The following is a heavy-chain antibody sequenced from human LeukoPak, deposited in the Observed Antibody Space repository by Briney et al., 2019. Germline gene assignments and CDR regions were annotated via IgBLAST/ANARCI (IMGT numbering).Heavy chain of an antibody. V-gene: IGHV3-23*01. CDR3: AKGQGSSGYSVTDY. J-gene: IGHJ4*02. CDR1: GFTFSRYA. D-gene: IGHD3-22*01. CDR2: VSGSGDST. Sequence: GGSLRLSCAASGFTFSRYAMSWVRQAPGKGLQWVSVVSGSGDSTHYADSVKGRFTISRDNSKNTLYLQMNSLRAEDTAVYYCAKGQGSSGYSVTDYWGQGTLVTVSS.